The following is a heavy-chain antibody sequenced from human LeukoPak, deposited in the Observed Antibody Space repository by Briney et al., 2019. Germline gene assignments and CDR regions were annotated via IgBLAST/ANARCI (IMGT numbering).Heavy chain of an antibody. CDR2: IIPILGIA. CDR3: ARLLWFDYYYGMDV. D-gene: IGHD3-10*01. CDR1: GGTFSSYA. V-gene: IGHV1-69*04. Sequence: ASVKVSCKASGGTFSSYAISWVRQAPGQGLEWMGRIIPILGIANYAQKFQGRVTITADKSTSTAYMKLSSLRSEDTAVYYCARLLWFDYYYGMDVWGQGTTVTVSS. J-gene: IGHJ6*02.